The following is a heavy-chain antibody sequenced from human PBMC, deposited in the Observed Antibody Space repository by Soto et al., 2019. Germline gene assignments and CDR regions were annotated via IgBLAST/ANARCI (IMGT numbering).Heavy chain of an antibody. CDR1: GCTFSTSG. CDR3: ARDPSYYGSRSYHYFDS. V-gene: IGHV3-21*01. CDR2: ISGTSYYI. Sequence: PGGSLRLPYTASGCTFSTSGMNVFRQSPGKGLEWVSSISGTSYYIDYADAVRGRFTVSRDNAKNSMYLQLNILRAEYTALYYCARDPSYYGSRSYHYFDSLGHGT. J-gene: IGHJ4*01. D-gene: IGHD3-10*01.